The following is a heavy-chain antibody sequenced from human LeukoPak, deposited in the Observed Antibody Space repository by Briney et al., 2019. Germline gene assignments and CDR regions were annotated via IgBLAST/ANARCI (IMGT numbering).Heavy chain of an antibody. V-gene: IGHV3-21*01. Sequence: PGXSLRLSCAASGFTLSSYSMNWVRQAPGKGLEWVSSISSSITYIYYPDSVKGRFTISRDNAKNSLYLQMNSLRAEDTAVYYCARDPYSGLFDYWGQGTLVTVSS. J-gene: IGHJ4*02. CDR3: ARDPYSGLFDY. CDR2: ISSSITYI. CDR1: GFTLSSYS. D-gene: IGHD4-11*01.